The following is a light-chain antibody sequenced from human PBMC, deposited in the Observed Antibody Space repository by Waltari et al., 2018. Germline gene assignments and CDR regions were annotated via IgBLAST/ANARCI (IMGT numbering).Light chain of an antibody. CDR2: WAS. J-gene: IGKJ1*01. CDR1: QTVFYSSNNRNY. CDR3: QQYYATPRT. Sequence: IVLTQAPASLAGSPGQRATTTCTPGQTVFYSSNNRNYLGWYQLKPGQPPKLLIYWASTRESGVPDRFSGSGSGTDFTLTSSSLQAEDVAVYYCQQYYATPRTFGQGTKVEIK. V-gene: IGKV4-1*01.